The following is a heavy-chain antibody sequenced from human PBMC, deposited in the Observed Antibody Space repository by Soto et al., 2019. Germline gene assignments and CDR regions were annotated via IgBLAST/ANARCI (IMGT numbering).Heavy chain of an antibody. Sequence: GGSLRLSCAASGFTFSSYAMHWVRQAPGKGLEWVAVISYDGSNKYYADSVKGRFTISRDNSKNTLYLQMNSLRAEDTAVYYCARDFNYGSGSYYNGPRNYYYYYGMDVWGQGTTVTVSS. CDR1: GFTFSSYA. CDR2: ISYDGSNK. CDR3: ARDFNYGSGSYYNGPRNYYYYYGMDV. V-gene: IGHV3-30-3*01. D-gene: IGHD3-10*01. J-gene: IGHJ6*02.